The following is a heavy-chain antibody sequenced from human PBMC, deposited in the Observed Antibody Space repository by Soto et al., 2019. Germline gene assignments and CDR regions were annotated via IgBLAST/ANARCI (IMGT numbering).Heavy chain of an antibody. CDR2: INAANGDT. V-gene: IGHV1-3*01. CDR3: VRRHVSATGIDWFDP. J-gene: IGHJ5*02. Sequence: DSVKVSCKASGYIFTDYYITWVRQAPGQRLEWMGWINAANGDTKYSPKFQGRVTITRDTSASTAYMELSSLRSEDTAVYYCVRRHVSATGIDWFDPWGQGTLVTVSS. CDR1: GYIFTDYY. D-gene: IGHD6-13*01.